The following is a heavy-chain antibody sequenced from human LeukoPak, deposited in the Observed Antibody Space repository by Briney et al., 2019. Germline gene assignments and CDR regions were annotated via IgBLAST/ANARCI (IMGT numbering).Heavy chain of an antibody. Sequence: GGSLRLSCAASGFTFSSYAMSWVRQAPGKGLEWVSAISGSGGSTYYADSVKGRFTISRDNSKNTLYLQMNSPRAEDTAVYYCAKDREGYSYGEEFDYWGQGTLVTVSS. J-gene: IGHJ4*02. CDR2: ISGSGGST. V-gene: IGHV3-23*01. CDR1: GFTFSSYA. CDR3: AKDREGYSYGEEFDY. D-gene: IGHD5-18*01.